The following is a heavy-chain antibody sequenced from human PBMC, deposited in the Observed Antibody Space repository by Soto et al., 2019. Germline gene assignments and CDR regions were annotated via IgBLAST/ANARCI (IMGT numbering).Heavy chain of an antibody. V-gene: IGHV3-21*01. CDR3: AKGDTGL. Sequence: EVQLVESGGGLVKPGGSLRLSCAASGFTFSSFSMNWVRQAPGKGLEWVSYIIGSSSFTSYADSVKGRFTISRDNAKNLLYLQMNSLRVEDTAVYYCAKGDTGLWGQGTLVTVSS. D-gene: IGHD5-12*01. CDR2: IIGSSSFT. CDR1: GFTFSSFS. J-gene: IGHJ4*02.